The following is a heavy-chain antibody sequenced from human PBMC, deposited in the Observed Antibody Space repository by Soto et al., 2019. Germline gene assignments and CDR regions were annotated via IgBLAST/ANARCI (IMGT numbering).Heavy chain of an antibody. J-gene: IGHJ3*02. V-gene: IGHV1-2*04. Sequence: ASVKVSCKASGYTFTGYYMRWVRQAPGQGLEWMGWINPNSGGTNYAQKFQGWVTMTRDTSISTAYMELSRLRSDDTAVYYCARAKGDSAFDIWGQGTMVTVSS. CDR1: GYTFTGYY. CDR3: ARAKGDSAFDI. CDR2: INPNSGGT. D-gene: IGHD2-15*01.